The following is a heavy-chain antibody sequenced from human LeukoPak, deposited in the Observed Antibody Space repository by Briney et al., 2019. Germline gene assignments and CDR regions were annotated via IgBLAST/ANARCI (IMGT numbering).Heavy chain of an antibody. CDR2: IYSGGST. V-gene: IGHV3-66*02. CDR1: GFTVSSNY. Sequence: GGSLRLSCAASGFTVSSNYMSWVRQAPGKGLEWVSVIYSGGSTYYADSVKGRFTISRDNSKNTLYLQMNSLRAEDTAVYYCARDRRRGYSYGYYYYYGMDVWGQGTTVTVSS. D-gene: IGHD5-18*01. CDR3: ARDRRRGYSYGYYYYYGMDV. J-gene: IGHJ6*02.